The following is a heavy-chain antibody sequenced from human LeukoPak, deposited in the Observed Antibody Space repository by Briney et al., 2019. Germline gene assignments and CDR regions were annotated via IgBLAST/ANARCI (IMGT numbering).Heavy chain of an antibody. CDR1: GYTFTSYD. D-gene: IGHD3-10*01. CDR3: ARPYGSGSYYSDY. Sequence: ASVKVSCKASGYTFTSYDMHWVRQAPGQRLEWMGRINPNSRGTNYAQKFQGRVTMTPDTSISTTYMDLSKLRADDTAVYYCARPYGSGSYYSDYWGQGTLVTVSS. CDR2: INPNSRGT. V-gene: IGHV1-2*06. J-gene: IGHJ4*02.